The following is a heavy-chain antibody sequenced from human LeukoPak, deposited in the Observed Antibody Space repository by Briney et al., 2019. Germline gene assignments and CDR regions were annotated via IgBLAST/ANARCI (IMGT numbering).Heavy chain of an antibody. CDR3: AKDTEVYLEWLSKYYYYYGMDV. Sequence: GRSLRLSCAASGFTFSSYGMHWVRQAPGKGLEWVAVISYDGSNKYYADSVKGRFTISRDNSKNTLYLQMNSLRAEDTAVYYCAKDTEVYLEWLSKYYYYYGMDVWGQGTTVTVSS. V-gene: IGHV3-30*18. J-gene: IGHJ6*02. CDR1: GFTFSSYG. CDR2: ISYDGSNK. D-gene: IGHD3-3*01.